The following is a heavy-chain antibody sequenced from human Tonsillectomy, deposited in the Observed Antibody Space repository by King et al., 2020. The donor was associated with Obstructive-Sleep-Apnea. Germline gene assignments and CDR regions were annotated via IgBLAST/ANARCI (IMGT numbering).Heavy chain of an antibody. D-gene: IGHD6-13*01. V-gene: IGHV3-30*02. Sequence: VQLVESGGGVVQPGRSLRLSCAASGFTFSSYGMHWVRQAPGKGLEWVAFIRYDGRNKYYADSVKGRFTISRDNSKNTVYLQMNSLRAEDTAVYYCAEGGMTYSSSWTNFDYWGQGTLVTVSS. CDR3: AEGGMTYSSSWTNFDY. CDR1: GFTFSSYG. CDR2: IRYDGRNK. J-gene: IGHJ4*02.